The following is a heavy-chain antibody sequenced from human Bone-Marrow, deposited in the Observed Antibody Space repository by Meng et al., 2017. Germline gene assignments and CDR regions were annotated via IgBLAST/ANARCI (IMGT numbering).Heavy chain of an antibody. J-gene: IGHJ6*02. CDR3: SRDSLRSGWYRLYYYYYGMDV. CDR1: GYTFTSYG. D-gene: IGHD6-19*01. CDR2: ISAYNGNT. Sequence: SVKVSCKASGYTFTSYGISWVRQAPGQGLEWMGWISAYNGNTNYAQKLQGRVTMTTDTSTSTAYMELRSLRSDDAAVYYCSRDSLRSGWYRLYYYYYGMDVWGQGTTVTVSS. V-gene: IGHV1-18*01.